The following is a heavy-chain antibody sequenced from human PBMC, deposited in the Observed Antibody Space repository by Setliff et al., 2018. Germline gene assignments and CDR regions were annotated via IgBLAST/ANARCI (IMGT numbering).Heavy chain of an antibody. CDR3: ARTGTYRYFDY. CDR2: IYDSGSI. J-gene: IGHJ4*02. CDR1: GASISSGEYY. Sequence: PSETLSLTCTVSGASISSGEYYWTWIRQRPGKDLEWIGYIYDSGSIYRNPSLKSRMTISRHTSKNQFSLEMDSLTDADTAVYYCARTGTYRYFDYWGQGTRVTVSS. D-gene: IGHD1-1*01. V-gene: IGHV4-31*03.